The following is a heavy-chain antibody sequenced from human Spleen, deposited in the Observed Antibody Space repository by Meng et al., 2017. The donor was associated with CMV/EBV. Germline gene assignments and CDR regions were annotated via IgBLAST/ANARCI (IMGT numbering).Heavy chain of an antibody. V-gene: IGHV3-23*01. Sequence: GESLKISCAPSEFTISTYAMTWVRQAPGKGLEWVASIFGSGDRIYSADSVKGRFAISRDNSKNTLFLQMNSLRVEDTAVYYCARDPNGDYLGAFDMWGQGTMVTVSS. J-gene: IGHJ3*02. CDR3: ARDPNGDYLGAFDM. D-gene: IGHD4-17*01. CDR2: IFGSGDRI. CDR1: EFTISTYA.